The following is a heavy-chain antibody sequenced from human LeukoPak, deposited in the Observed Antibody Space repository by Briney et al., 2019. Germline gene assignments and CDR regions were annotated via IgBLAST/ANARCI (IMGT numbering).Heavy chain of an antibody. J-gene: IGHJ4*02. D-gene: IGHD3-10*01. V-gene: IGHV3-11*01. CDR2: ISSSGSTI. Sequence: GGSLRLSCAASGFTFSDYYMSWIRQAPGKGLEWVSYISSSGSTIYYADSVKGRFTISRDNAKNSLYLQMNSLRAEDTAVYYCASVLLWFGEPNYFEYWGQGTLVTVSS. CDR1: GFTFSDYY. CDR3: ASVLLWFGEPNYFEY.